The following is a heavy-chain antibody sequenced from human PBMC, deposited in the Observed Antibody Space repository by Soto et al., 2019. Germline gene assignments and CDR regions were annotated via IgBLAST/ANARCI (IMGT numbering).Heavy chain of an antibody. D-gene: IGHD3-22*01. V-gene: IGHV3-30-3*01. CDR3: ARDPGITMTLYYYYGMDV. CDR1: GFTFSSYA. Sequence: SLRLSCAASGFTFSSYAMHWVRQAPGKGLEWVAVISYDGSNKYYADSVKGRFTISRDNSKNTLYLQMNSLRAEDTAVYYCARDPGITMTLYYYYGMDVWGQGTTVTVSS. CDR2: ISYDGSNK. J-gene: IGHJ6*02.